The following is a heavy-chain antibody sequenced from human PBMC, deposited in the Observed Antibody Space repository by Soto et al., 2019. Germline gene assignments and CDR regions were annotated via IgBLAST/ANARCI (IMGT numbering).Heavy chain of an antibody. J-gene: IGHJ5*02. Sequence: SETLSLTCAVYGGSFSDYYWSWIRQPPGKGLEWIGEINHSGSTNYNPSLKSRVTISVDTSKNQFSLKLSSVTAADTAVYYCAREGRHYASGRFWWFDPWGQGTLVTVSS. V-gene: IGHV4-34*01. CDR1: GGSFSDYY. CDR3: AREGRHYASGRFWWFDP. D-gene: IGHD3-10*01. CDR2: INHSGST.